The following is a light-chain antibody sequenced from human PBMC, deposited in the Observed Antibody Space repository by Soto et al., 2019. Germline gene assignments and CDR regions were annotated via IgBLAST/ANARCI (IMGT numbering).Light chain of an antibody. CDR3: QQYGSSPQT. CDR2: GAS. V-gene: IGKV3-20*01. Sequence: EIVLTQSPATLSLSPGERATLSCRASQSVSSYLAWYQQKPGQAPRLIIYGASSRATGIPDRFSGSGSGTDFTLTISRLEPEDVAVYYCQQYGSSPQTFGQGTKVDIK. CDR1: QSVSSY. J-gene: IGKJ1*01.